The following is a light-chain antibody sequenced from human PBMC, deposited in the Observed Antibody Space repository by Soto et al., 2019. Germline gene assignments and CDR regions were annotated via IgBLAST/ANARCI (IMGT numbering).Light chain of an antibody. Sequence: QSALTQPRSVSGSPGQSVTISCTGTSSDVGGYNYVSWYQQHPGKAPKLMIYDVSKRPSGVPDRFSGSKSGNPASLTISGLQAEDEADYYCYSYAGSSWVCGGGTKLPVL. V-gene: IGLV2-11*01. CDR3: YSYAGSSWV. J-gene: IGLJ3*02. CDR1: SSDVGGYNY. CDR2: DVS.